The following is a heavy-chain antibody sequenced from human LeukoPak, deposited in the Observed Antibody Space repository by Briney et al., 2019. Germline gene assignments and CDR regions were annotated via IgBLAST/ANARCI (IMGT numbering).Heavy chain of an antibody. CDR3: ARVWFGELLTDYYYYAMDV. J-gene: IGHJ6*02. CDR2: IIPILGIA. V-gene: IGHV1-69*04. Sequence: SVNVSCKASGGTFSSYAISWVRQAPGQGLERMGRIIPILGIANYAQKFQGRVTITADKSTTTAYMELSNLRSEDTAVYYCARVWFGELLTDYYYYAMDVWGQGTTVTVSS. CDR1: GGTFSSYA. D-gene: IGHD3-10*01.